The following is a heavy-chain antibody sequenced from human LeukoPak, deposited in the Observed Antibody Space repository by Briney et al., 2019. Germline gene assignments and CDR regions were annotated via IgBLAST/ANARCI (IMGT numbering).Heavy chain of an antibody. D-gene: IGHD2-21*02. Sequence: SETLSLTCTVSGASISSSSYYWGWIRQPPGKGLEWIGIIYYSGSTYYNPSLKSRVTISVDTSKNQFSLKLSSVTAADTAVYYCARAPRTYCGGDCYSRPFDYWGQGTLVTVSS. CDR2: IYYSGST. J-gene: IGHJ4*02. V-gene: IGHV4-39*07. CDR1: GASISSSSYY. CDR3: ARAPRTYCGGDCYSRPFDY.